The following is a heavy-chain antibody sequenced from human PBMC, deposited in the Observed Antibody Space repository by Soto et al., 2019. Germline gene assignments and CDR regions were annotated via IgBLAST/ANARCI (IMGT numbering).Heavy chain of an antibody. CDR2: MNPNSGNT. Sequence: ASVKVSCKASGYTFTSYDINWVLQATGEGLEWMGWMNPNSGNTGYAQKFQGRVTMTRNTSISTAYMELSSLRSEDTAVYYCAREPPRIAVAGSDAFDIWGQGTMVTVSS. CDR1: GYTFTSYD. J-gene: IGHJ3*02. CDR3: AREPPRIAVAGSDAFDI. D-gene: IGHD6-19*01. V-gene: IGHV1-8*01.